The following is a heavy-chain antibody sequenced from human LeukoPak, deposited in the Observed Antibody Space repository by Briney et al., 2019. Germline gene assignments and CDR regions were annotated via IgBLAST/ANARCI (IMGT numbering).Heavy chain of an antibody. Sequence: PGGSLRLSCADSGFTFSSYAMSWVRQAPGKGLEWVSAISGSGGSTYYADSVKGRFTISRDNSKNTLYLQMNSLRAEDTAVYYCAKDVAMVTDYDYWGQGTLVTVSS. CDR3: AKDVAMVTDYDY. CDR1: GFTFSSYA. CDR2: ISGSGGST. V-gene: IGHV3-23*01. D-gene: IGHD5-18*01. J-gene: IGHJ4*02.